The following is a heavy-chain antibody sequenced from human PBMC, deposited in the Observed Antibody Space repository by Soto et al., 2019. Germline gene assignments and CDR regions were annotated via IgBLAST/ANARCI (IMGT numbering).Heavy chain of an antibody. J-gene: IGHJ5*02. CDR1: GTTLDSFT. V-gene: IGHV1-69*13. D-gene: IGHD4-4*01. CDR2: FVPMFGSA. Sequence: SVKVSCKPSGTTLDSFTFIWVRQAPGQGLEWMGGFVPMFGSANIAQSFRGRLTISADASRGTGYMELSDLKSEDSAIYYCAREDDTTGHYSWFDPWGPGTLVTVSS. CDR3: AREDDTTGHYSWFDP.